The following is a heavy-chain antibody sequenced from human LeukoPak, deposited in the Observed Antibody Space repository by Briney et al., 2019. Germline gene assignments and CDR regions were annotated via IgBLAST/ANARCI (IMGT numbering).Heavy chain of an antibody. Sequence: GGSLRLSCAASGFTFSSYEMNWVRQAPGQGLEWVSYISSSGSTIYYADSVKGRFTISRDNSKNTLFLQMNSLIAEDAAVYYCAKDSVTQNVIIDPFDLWGQGTLVIVSS. J-gene: IGHJ3*01. D-gene: IGHD2-21*02. CDR3: AKDSVTQNVIIDPFDL. V-gene: IGHV3-48*03. CDR1: GFTFSSYE. CDR2: ISSSGSTI.